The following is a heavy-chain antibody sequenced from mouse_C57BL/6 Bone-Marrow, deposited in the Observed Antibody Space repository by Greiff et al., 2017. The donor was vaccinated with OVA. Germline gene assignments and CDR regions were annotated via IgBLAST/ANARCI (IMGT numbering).Heavy chain of an antibody. CDR1: GYTFTSYW. CDR3: ASYYYGSSYGY. CDR2: IHPNSGST. J-gene: IGHJ2*01. V-gene: IGHV1-64*01. Sequence: QVQLKQPGAELVKPGASVKLSCKASGYTFTSYWMHWVKLRPGQGLEWIGMIHPNSGSTNYNEKFKSKATLTVDKSSSTAYMQLSSLTSEDSAVYYCASYYYGSSYGYWGQGTTLTVSS. D-gene: IGHD1-1*01.